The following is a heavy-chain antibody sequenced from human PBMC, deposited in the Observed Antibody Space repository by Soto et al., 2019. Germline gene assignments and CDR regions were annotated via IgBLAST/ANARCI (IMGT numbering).Heavy chain of an antibody. CDR1: GGSFSGYY. CDR2: INHSGST. CDR3: AIVLVVGFYYYGSGSKYFDY. D-gene: IGHD3-10*01. Sequence: PSETLSLTCAVYGGSFSGYYWSWIRQPPGKGREWIGEINHSGSTNYNPSLKSRVTISVDTSKNQFSLKLSSVTAADTAVYYCAIVLVVGFYYYGSGSKYFDYWGQGTLVTVSS. J-gene: IGHJ4*02. V-gene: IGHV4-34*01.